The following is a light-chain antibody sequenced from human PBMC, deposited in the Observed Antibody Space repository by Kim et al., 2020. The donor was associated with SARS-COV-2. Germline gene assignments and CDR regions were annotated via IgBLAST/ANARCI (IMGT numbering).Light chain of an antibody. CDR1: QSVSSRH. J-gene: IGKJ2*01. CDR3: QRYGDSYT. V-gene: IGKV3-20*01. CDR2: GAS. Sequence: LSTGDRAPLSCSASQSVSSRHFSWYQQKPGQAPRLFIHGASNRATGIPDRFSGSGSGTDFTLTISRLEPEDFAVYYCQRYGDSYTFGQGTKLEI.